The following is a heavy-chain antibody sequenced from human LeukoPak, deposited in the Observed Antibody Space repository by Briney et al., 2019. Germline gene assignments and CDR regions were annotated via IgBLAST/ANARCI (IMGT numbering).Heavy chain of an antibody. V-gene: IGHV3-7*04. CDR3: ARDRDYYNYFEY. CDR1: GFTLSRYW. CDR2: IKHDGSEK. Sequence: QPGGSLRLSCAASGFTLSRYWMSWVRQAPGKGLEWVANIKHDGSEKYYVDSVEGRFTISRDNAKNSLYLQMNSLRGEDTAVYYCARDRDYYNYFEYWGQGTLVTVSS. J-gene: IGHJ4*02. D-gene: IGHD3-10*01.